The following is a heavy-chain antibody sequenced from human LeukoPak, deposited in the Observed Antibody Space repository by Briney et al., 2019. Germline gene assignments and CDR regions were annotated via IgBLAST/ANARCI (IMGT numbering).Heavy chain of an antibody. D-gene: IGHD3-22*01. V-gene: IGHV3-30-3*01. CDR1: GFTFSSYA. J-gene: IGHJ4*02. CDR3: ARAHYDSSGKNDY. Sequence: PGGSLRLSCAASGFTFSSYAMHWVRQAPGKGLEWVAVISYDGSNKYYADSVKGRFTISRDNSKNTLYLQMNSLRAEDTAVYYCARAHYDSSGKNDYWGQGTLVTVSS. CDR2: ISYDGSNK.